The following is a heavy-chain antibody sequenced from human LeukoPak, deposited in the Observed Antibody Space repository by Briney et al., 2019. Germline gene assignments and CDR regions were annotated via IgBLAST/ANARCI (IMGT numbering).Heavy chain of an antibody. CDR2: TYYRSKWYT. CDR3: ARGYGYYFDY. D-gene: IGHD5-18*01. J-gene: IGHJ4*02. CDR1: GDSVSSNSAA. Sequence: SPTLSLTFTISGDSVSSNSAAWNWIRQSPSRGLEWLGSTYYRSKWYTDYALSVKSQITINPDTSKNQFSLQLNSVTPEDTAVYYCARGYGYYFDYWGQGTLVTVSP. V-gene: IGHV6-1*01.